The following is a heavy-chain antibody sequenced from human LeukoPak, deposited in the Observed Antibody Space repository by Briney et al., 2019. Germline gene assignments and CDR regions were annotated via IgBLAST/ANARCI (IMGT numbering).Heavy chain of an antibody. V-gene: IGHV1-69*06. CDR1: GGTFSSYA. CDR2: IIPIFGTA. J-gene: IGHJ4*02. CDR3: ARDGYHGSGSPDY. D-gene: IGHD3-10*01. Sequence: SVKVSCKASGGTFSSYAISWVRQAPGQGLEWMGGIIPIFGTANYAQKFQGRVTITADKSTSTAYMELSSLRSEDTAVYYCARDGYHGSGSPDYWGQGTLVTVPS.